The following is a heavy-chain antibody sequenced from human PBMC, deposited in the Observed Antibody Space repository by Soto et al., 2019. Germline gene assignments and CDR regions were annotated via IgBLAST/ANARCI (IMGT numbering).Heavy chain of an antibody. D-gene: IGHD3-9*01. CDR2: IYYSGST. Sequence: SETLSLTCTVSGGSISSYYWSWIRQPPGKGLEWIGYIYYSGSTNYNPSLKSRVTISVDTSKNQFSLKLSSVTAADTAVYYCARDSYYDILTGYPQGWFDPWGQGTLVTVSS. CDR1: GGSISSYY. V-gene: IGHV4-59*01. CDR3: ARDSYYDILTGYPQGWFDP. J-gene: IGHJ5*02.